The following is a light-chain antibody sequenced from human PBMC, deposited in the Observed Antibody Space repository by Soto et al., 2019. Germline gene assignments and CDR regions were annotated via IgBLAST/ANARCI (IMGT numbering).Light chain of an antibody. CDR2: GES. V-gene: IGKV3-20*01. Sequence: EIVLTQSPGTLSLSPGERATLSCRASQSVSSSSLAWYQQKPGQAPRLLIYGESTRATGIPDRFSGSGSGTDFTLTISRLEPEDFAVYYCQHYGSLPLTFGQGTKVEIK. CDR3: QHYGSLPLT. CDR1: QSVSSSS. J-gene: IGKJ1*01.